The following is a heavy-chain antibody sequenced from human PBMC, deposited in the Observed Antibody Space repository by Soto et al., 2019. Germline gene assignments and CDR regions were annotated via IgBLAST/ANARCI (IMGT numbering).Heavy chain of an antibody. V-gene: IGHV1-69*01. CDR1: GGTFSSYA. CDR3: AATYYYGSGSSMGGYYFDY. J-gene: IGHJ4*02. D-gene: IGHD3-10*01. CDR2: IIPIFGTA. Sequence: QVQLVQSGAEVKKPGSSVKVSCKASGGTFSSYAISWVRQAPGQGLEWMGGIIPIFGTANYAQKFQGRVTITADESTSTAYMEVSSLRSEDTAVYYCAATYYYGSGSSMGGYYFDYWGQGTLVTVSS.